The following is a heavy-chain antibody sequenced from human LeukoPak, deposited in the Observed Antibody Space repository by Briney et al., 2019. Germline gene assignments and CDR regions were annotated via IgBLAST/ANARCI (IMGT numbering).Heavy chain of an antibody. J-gene: IGHJ4*02. V-gene: IGHV3-30*04. CDR3: ASEEVAGEDY. CDR1: GLTFSTYA. Sequence: GGSLRLSCAASGLTFSTYAMQWVRQAPGKGLEWVAFISYDGSRKYYADSVKGRCTISRDNFKNTLYLQMNSLRTDDTAVYYCASEEVAGEDYWGQGTLVTVSS. D-gene: IGHD6-13*01. CDR2: ISYDGSRK.